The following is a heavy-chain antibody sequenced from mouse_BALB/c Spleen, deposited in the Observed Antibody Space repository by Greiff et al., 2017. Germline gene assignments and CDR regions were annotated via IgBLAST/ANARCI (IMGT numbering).Heavy chain of an antibody. J-gene: IGHJ4*01. D-gene: IGHD2-3*01. CDR3: ARGDGYPYYAMDY. Sequence: VKVVESGPGLVAPSQSLSITCTVSGFSLTSYGVHWVRQPPGKGLEWLGVIWAGGSTNYNSALMSRLSISKDNSKSQVFLKMNSLQTDDTAMYYCARGDGYPYYAMDYWGQGTSVTVSS. CDR1: GFSLTSYG. CDR2: IWAGGST. V-gene: IGHV2-9*02.